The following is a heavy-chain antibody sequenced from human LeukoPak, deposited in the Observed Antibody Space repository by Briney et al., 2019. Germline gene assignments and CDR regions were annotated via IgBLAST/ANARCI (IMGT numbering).Heavy chain of an antibody. CDR3: ASALLWFGELSFDY. CDR2: IGGGPV. Sequence: GGSLRLSCTASGFTFNTYAMTWVRQARGKGLEWVSTIGGGPVFYADSVKGRFTISRDNSKNTLYLQMNSLRAEDTAVYYCASALLWFGELSFDYWGQGTLVTVSS. CDR1: GFTFNTYA. D-gene: IGHD3-10*01. V-gene: IGHV3-23*01. J-gene: IGHJ4*02.